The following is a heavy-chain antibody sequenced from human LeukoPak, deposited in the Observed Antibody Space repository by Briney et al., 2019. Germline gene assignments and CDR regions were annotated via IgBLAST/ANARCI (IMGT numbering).Heavy chain of an antibody. CDR2: IYSVNT. CDR3: ARRAGAYSHPYDY. V-gene: IGHV3-53*01. Sequence: GGSLRLSCTVSGFTVSTNSMSWVRQAPGKGREWVSFIYSVNTHYSDSVRGRFTISRDNSKKTLYLQMNSLRAEDTAVYYCARRAGAYSHPYDYWGQGTLVTVSS. CDR1: GFTVSTNS. J-gene: IGHJ4*02. D-gene: IGHD4/OR15-4a*01.